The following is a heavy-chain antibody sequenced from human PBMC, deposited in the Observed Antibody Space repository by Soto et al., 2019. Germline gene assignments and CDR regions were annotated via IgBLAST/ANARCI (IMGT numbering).Heavy chain of an antibody. CDR3: TTFEHYVWGSYRKIYYYYGMDV. CDR2: ILTDASRK. J-gene: IGHJ6*02. CDR1: GFSFSTYG. V-gene: IGHV3-33*08. D-gene: IGHD3-16*01. Sequence: GGSLRLSCEASGFSFSTYGMHWVRQAPGRGLEWVAVILTDASRKYYADSVKGRFTISRDNSENTLYLQMNSLKTEDTAVYYCTTFEHYVWGSYRKIYYYYGMDVWGQGTTVTVSS.